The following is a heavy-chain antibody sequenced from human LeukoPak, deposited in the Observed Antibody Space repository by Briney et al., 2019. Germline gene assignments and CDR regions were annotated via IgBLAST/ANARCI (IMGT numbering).Heavy chain of an antibody. CDR3: TTDRHDYGDYADY. Sequence: GGSLRLSCAASGFTFSNAWMSWVRQAPGKGLEWVGRIKSKTDGGTTDYAAPVKGRFTISRDDSKNTLYLQMNSLKTEDTAVYYCTTDRHDYGDYADYWGQGTLDTVSS. CDR2: IKSKTDGGTT. V-gene: IGHV3-15*01. CDR1: GFTFSNAW. D-gene: IGHD4-17*01. J-gene: IGHJ4*02.